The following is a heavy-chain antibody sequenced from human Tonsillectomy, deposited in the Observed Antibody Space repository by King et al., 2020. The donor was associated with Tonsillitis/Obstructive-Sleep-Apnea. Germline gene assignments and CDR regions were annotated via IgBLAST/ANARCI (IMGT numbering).Heavy chain of an antibody. CDR3: AKGEWLDA. J-gene: IGHJ3*01. CDR1: GFTFIIYW. Sequence: VQLVESGGGLVQPGGSLKLSCEASGFTFIIYWRSWVRKAPGGGLEGLAKIYKDGREKYYVDSVKGRFTISRDNAKNSLYLEMNSLRVEDTAVYYCAKGEWLDAWGQGTVVTVSS. D-gene: IGHD6-19*01. V-gene: IGHV3-7*03. CDR2: IYKDGREK.